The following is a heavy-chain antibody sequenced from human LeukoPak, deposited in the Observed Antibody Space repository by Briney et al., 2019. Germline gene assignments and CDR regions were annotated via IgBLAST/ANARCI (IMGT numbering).Heavy chain of an antibody. CDR3: ARGPYNWNDGRYFDY. V-gene: IGHV1-69*05. D-gene: IGHD1-20*01. CDR2: IIPIFGTA. Sequence: SVKVSCKASGGTFSSYAISWVRQAPGQGLEWMGGIIPIFGTANYAQKFQGRVTITTDESKSTAYMELSSLRSEDTAVYYCARGPYNWNDGRYFDYWGQGTLVTVSS. J-gene: IGHJ4*02. CDR1: GGTFSSYA.